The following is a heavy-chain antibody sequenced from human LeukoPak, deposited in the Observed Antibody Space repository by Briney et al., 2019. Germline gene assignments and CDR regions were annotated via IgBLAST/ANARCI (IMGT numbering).Heavy chain of an antibody. J-gene: IGHJ6*03. CDR3: ARARDYDFWSGYGAHMDV. V-gene: IGHV4-59*06. D-gene: IGHD3-3*01. CDR2: IYYSGST. CDR1: GGSISSYY. Sequence: SETLSLTCTVSGGSISSYYWSWIRQPAGKGLEWIGYIYYSGSTYYNPSLKSRVTISVDTSRNQFSLKLSSVTAADTAVYYCARARDYDFWSGYGAHMDVWGKGTTVTVSS.